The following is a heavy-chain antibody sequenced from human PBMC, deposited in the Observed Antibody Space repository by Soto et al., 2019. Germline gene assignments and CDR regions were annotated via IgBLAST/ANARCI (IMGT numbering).Heavy chain of an antibody. D-gene: IGHD3-3*01. CDR3: ARGLGDFGVVPV. Sequence: ASVKVSCKASGYTFTSYGISWVRQAPGQGLEWMGWMNPNSGNTGYAQKFQGRVTMTRNTSISTAYMELSSLRSEDTAVYYCARGLGDFGVVPVWGQGTTVTVSS. CDR2: MNPNSGNT. J-gene: IGHJ6*02. CDR1: GYTFTSYG. V-gene: IGHV1-8*02.